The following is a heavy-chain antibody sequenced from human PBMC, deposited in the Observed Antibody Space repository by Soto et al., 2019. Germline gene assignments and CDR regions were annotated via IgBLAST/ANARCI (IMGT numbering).Heavy chain of an antibody. D-gene: IGHD1-26*01. CDR2: IDPRDSQT. CDR3: ARLFCSTDTCDSWFAP. J-gene: IGHJ5*02. Sequence: GESLKISCTGFGYTFTTFWISWVRQMPGKGLEWMGRIDPRDSQTNYSPSFQGHVTISVDKSISTAYLQWDSLKASDTAMYYCARLFCSTDTCDSWFAPWGQGTLVTVS. V-gene: IGHV5-10-1*01. CDR1: GYTFTTFW.